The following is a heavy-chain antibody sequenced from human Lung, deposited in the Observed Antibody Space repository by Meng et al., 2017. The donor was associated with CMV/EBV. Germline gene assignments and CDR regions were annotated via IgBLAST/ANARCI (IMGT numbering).Heavy chain of an antibody. V-gene: IGHV1-18*01. D-gene: IGHD2/OR15-2a*01. CDR1: YG. J-gene: IGHJ4*02. CDR3: ARGGMMWRSGIVIEPATAYDF. CDR2: ISDYNGNT. Sequence: YGVSWVRQATGQGPEYMGWISDYNGNTDYAQKFQGRVTMTTDSSTNTAFMELRGLRSDDTAVYYCARGGMMWRSGIVIEPATAYDFWGQGTLVTVSS.